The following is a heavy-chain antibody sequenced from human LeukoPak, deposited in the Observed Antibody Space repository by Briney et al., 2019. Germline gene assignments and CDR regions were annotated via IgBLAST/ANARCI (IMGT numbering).Heavy chain of an antibody. Sequence: SETLSLTCTVSGDSISSYYWSWIRQPPGKGLEWMGYIYYSGSINYNPSLKSRVTISGDTSKNQFSLKLSSVTAADTAVYYCARDVGGSSGFDYWGQGTLVTVSS. V-gene: IGHV4-59*01. D-gene: IGHD6-6*01. CDR1: GDSISSYY. CDR3: ARDVGGSSGFDY. J-gene: IGHJ4*02. CDR2: IYYSGSI.